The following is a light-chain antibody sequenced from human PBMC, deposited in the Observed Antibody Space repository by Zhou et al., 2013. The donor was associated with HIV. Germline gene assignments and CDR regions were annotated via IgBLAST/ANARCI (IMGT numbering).Light chain of an antibody. V-gene: IGKV1-27*01. J-gene: IGKJ1*01. CDR3: TKYNSAPWT. CDR2: AAS. Sequence: DIQMTQSPSSLSASVGDRVTITCRASQDISNYLAWYQHKPGKVPKLLIYAASTLQPGVPSRFSGRRSGTDFILTISSLQPDDVSTYYCTKYNSAPWTFGQGTKVEIK. CDR1: QDISNY.